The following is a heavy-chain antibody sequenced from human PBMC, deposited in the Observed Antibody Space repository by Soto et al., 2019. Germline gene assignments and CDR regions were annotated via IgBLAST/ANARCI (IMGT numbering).Heavy chain of an antibody. D-gene: IGHD2-2*01. CDR1: GYNFANYW. CDR2: IYPGDSDT. V-gene: IGHV5-51*01. CDR3: ARQNLRGVSFLLY. J-gene: IGHJ4*02. Sequence: GESLKISCKGSGYNFANYWIGWVRQMPGKGLEWMGIIYPGDSDTRYSPSFQGQVTISADKSISTVYLQWSSLKATDTAMYYCARQNLRGVSFLLYWGQGTLVTSPQ.